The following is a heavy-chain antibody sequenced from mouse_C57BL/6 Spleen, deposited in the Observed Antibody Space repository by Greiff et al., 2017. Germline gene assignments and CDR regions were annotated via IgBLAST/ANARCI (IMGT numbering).Heavy chain of an antibody. V-gene: IGHV5-6*02. J-gene: IGHJ2*01. CDR2: ISSGGSYT. CDR3: ARQDYYGSSYPYFDY. D-gene: IGHD1-1*01. CDR1: GFTFSSYG. Sequence: DVKLVESGGDLVKPGGSLKLSCAASGFTFSSYGMSWVRQTPDKRLEWVATISSGGSYTYYPDSVKGRFTISRDNAKNTLYLQMSSLKSEDTAMYYCARQDYYGSSYPYFDYWGQGTTLTVSS.